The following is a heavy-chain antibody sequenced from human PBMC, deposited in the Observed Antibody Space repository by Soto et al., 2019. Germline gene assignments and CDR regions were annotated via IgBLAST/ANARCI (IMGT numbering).Heavy chain of an antibody. CDR3: AREDFYNGMDV. Sequence: SETLSLTCTVSAGCITCDYWSLIRQPPGKGLEWIGYIRYSGSTNYSPSLKSRVAISVDTSKSQFSLKLSSVTAVDTAVYYCAREDFYNGMDVWGQGTTVTVSS. CDR1: AGCITCDY. CDR2: IRYSGST. J-gene: IGHJ6*02. V-gene: IGHV4-59*01.